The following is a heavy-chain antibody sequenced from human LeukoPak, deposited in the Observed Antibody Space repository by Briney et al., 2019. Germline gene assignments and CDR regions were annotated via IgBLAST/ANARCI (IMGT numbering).Heavy chain of an antibody. D-gene: IGHD3/OR15-3a*01. CDR3: ATYSYDVLTGYPFDY. J-gene: IGHJ4*02. CDR2: IIPILDRT. V-gene: IGHV1-69*04. CDR1: GGSFNTSA. Sequence: GSSVKVSCKASGGSFNTSAFNWVRQAPGQGLEWMGRIIPILDRTNYAQSFQGTVTITTDKSTGTAYMELSSLRSEDTAVYYCATYSYDVLTGYPFDYWGQGTLVTVS.